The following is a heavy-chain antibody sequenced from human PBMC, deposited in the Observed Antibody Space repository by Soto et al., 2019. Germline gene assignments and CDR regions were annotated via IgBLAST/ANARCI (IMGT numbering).Heavy chain of an antibody. CDR1: GGSFSSCSYY. Sequence: QVQLQESGPGLVKPSETLSLTCTVSGGSFSSCSYYWSWIRQTPGKGLEWIGYIYYSGSTNYNPSLKSRVTISVDTSKNQFSLKLNSVTDADTAVYYCASYSSGWYDVSYWGQGTLVTVSS. CDR3: ASYSSGWYDVSY. CDR2: IYYSGST. J-gene: IGHJ4*02. V-gene: IGHV4-61*01. D-gene: IGHD6-19*01.